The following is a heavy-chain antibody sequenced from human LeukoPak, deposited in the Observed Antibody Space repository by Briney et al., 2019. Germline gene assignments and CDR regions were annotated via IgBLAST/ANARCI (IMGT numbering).Heavy chain of an antibody. D-gene: IGHD3-22*01. J-gene: IGHJ5*02. CDR1: GYTFTSYY. CDR2: INPSGGST. V-gene: IGHV1-46*01. Sequence: GASVKVSCKASGYTFTSYYMHWVRQAAGQGLEWMGIINPSGGSTSYAQKFQGRVTMTRDTSTSTVYMELSSLRSEDTAVYYCAREKVSRTYYYDSSGANWFDPWGQGTLVTVSS. CDR3: AREKVSRTYYYDSSGANWFDP.